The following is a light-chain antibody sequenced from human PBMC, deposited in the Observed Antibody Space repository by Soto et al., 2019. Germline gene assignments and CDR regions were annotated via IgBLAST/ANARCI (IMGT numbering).Light chain of an antibody. CDR1: QFISRK. Sequence: EIVITQSPATLSLSPGETVTLSCRASQFISRKVAWYQQKPGQAPRLLIYGASTRATGVPASFSGSGSGTEFTLSISSLQSEHFAVYYCQQYNSWPLTFGGGTKVDIK. V-gene: IGKV3-15*01. J-gene: IGKJ4*01. CDR2: GAS. CDR3: QQYNSWPLT.